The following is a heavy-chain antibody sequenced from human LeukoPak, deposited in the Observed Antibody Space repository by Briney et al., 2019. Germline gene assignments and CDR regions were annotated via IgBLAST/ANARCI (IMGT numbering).Heavy chain of an antibody. CDR3: AATDYYDSSGYDAFDV. Sequence: GGSLRLSCAASGFTFSSYSMNWVRQAPGKGVEWLSYISSSSSNKYYADSVKGRFTISRDNAKNSLYLQMNSLRAEDTAVDYCAATDYYDSSGYDAFDVWGQGTMVTVSS. D-gene: IGHD3-22*01. J-gene: IGHJ3*01. V-gene: IGHV3-48*04. CDR1: GFTFSSYS. CDR2: ISSSSSNK.